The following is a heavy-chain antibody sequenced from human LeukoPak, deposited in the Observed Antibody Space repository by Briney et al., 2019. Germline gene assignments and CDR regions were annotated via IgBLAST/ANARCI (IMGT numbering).Heavy chain of an antibody. CDR2: IYYSGST. CDR3: ARESWAYSPFDS. CDR1: GGSISSGGYY. J-gene: IGHJ4*02. V-gene: IGHV4-31*03. D-gene: IGHD2-21*01. Sequence: SQTLSLTCTVSGGSISSGGYYWSWIRQHPGKGLEWIGYIYYSGSTYYNPSLKSRVTISVDTSKNQFSLKLGSVTAADTAVYYCARESWAYSPFDSWGQGILVTVSP.